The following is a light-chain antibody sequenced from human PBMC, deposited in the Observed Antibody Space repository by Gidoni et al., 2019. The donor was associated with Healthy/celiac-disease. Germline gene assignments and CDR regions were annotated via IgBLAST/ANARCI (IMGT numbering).Light chain of an antibody. CDR2: GAS. Sequence: EIVLMQSPGTLSLSPGERATLPCRASQSVSSSYLAWYQQKPGQAPKLLIYGASSRATGIPDRCSSGGAGTDFTLTISRLEPQDFAVYYCQQYGNSPLITFGQGTRLEIK. CDR3: QQYGNSPLIT. J-gene: IGKJ5*01. CDR1: QSVSSSY. V-gene: IGKV3-20*01.